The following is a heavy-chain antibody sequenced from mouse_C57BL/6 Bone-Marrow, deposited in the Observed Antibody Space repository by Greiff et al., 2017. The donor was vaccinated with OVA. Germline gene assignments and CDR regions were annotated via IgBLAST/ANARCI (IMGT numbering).Heavy chain of an antibody. Sequence: VQGVESGPGLVAPSQSLSITCTVSGFSLTSYGVSWVRQPPGQGLEWLGVIWGDGSTHYHSALISRLSISKDNSKSQVFLNLNSLQTDDTATYYGAKLRFTTVDWYFDVGGTGTTVTVAS. CDR3: AKLRFTTVDWYFDV. D-gene: IGHD1-1*01. CDR1: GFSLTSYG. V-gene: IGHV2-3*01. J-gene: IGHJ1*03. CDR2: IWGDGST.